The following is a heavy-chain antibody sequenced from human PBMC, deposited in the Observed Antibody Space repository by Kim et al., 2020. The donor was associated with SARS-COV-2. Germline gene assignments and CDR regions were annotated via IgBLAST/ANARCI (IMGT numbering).Heavy chain of an antibody. J-gene: IGHJ4*02. CDR1: GGSFTNYY. Sequence: SETLSLICAVSGGSFTNYYWSWIRQPPGKGLEWIGEINHSGSTNYNPSLKSRVTVSVDTSKNQFSLKLNSVTAADTGVYYCARGAAAGTSWPVGYWGQGTLVTVSS. V-gene: IGHV4-34*01. CDR2: INHSGST. CDR3: ARGAAAGTSWPVGY. D-gene: IGHD6-13*01.